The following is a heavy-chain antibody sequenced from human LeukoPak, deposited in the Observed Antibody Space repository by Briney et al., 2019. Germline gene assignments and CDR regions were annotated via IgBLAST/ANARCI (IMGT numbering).Heavy chain of an antibody. CDR2: IYYSGST. CDR1: GGSISSYY. J-gene: IGHJ4*02. V-gene: IGHV4-59*01. D-gene: IGHD3-10*01. Sequence: SETLSLTCTVSGGSISSYYWSWIRQPPGKGLEWIGYIYYSGSTNYNPSLKSRVTISVDTSKNQFSLKLSSVTAADTAVYYCARGKYYYGSGSYYEFDYWGQGTLVTVSS. CDR3: ARGKYYYGSGSYYEFDY.